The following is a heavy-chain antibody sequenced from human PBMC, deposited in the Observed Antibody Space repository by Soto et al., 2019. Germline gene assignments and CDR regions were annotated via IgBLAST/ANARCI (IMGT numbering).Heavy chain of an antibody. Sequence: GASVKVSCKASGYTFTGYYMHWVRQAPGQGLEWMGWINPNSGGTNYAQKFQGWVTMTRDTSISTAYMELSRLRSDDTAVYYCARVPLWALLAFDIWGQGTMVTVSS. J-gene: IGHJ3*02. CDR1: GYTFTGYY. CDR3: ARVPLWALLAFDI. CDR2: INPNSGGT. V-gene: IGHV1-2*04. D-gene: IGHD3-16*01.